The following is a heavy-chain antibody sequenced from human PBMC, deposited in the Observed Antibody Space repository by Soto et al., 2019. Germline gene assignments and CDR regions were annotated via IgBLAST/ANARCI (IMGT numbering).Heavy chain of an antibody. D-gene: IGHD2-2*01. CDR1: GVKCGGYG. Sequence: GRPLRLSCGAAGVKCGGYGMRWVLKTPRKGLEWVSRITTDGSATNYADSVKSRFTISRDNAKNTPYLQMNGLRVEDTAVFYCARGKLAIVVVPAATDYRGQGTQVTVSS. J-gene: IGHJ4*02. CDR3: ARGKLAIVVVPAATDY. CDR2: ITTDGSAT. V-gene: IGHV3-74*01.